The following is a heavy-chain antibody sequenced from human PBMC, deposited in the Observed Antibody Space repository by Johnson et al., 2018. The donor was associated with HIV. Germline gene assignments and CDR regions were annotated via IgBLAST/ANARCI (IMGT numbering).Heavy chain of an antibody. V-gene: IGHV3-11*04. CDR1: GFRFSDHY. CDR2: ISSSGTTI. J-gene: IGHJ3*02. CDR3: ARSKDCSVSSCPDGFDI. D-gene: IGHD2-15*01. Sequence: QVRLVESGGGLVKPGGSLRLSCVASGFRFSDHYMSWIRQAPGKGLEWVSYISSSGTTIYSADSVKGRFTTSRDNTNNSLYLQMNSLKAEDTAVYYCARSKDCSVSSCPDGFDIWGQGTMVIVSS.